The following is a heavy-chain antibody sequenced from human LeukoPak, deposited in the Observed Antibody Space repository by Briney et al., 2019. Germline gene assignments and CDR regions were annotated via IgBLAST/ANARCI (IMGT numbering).Heavy chain of an antibody. J-gene: IGHJ4*02. CDR3: ARVHGEYHFDY. Sequence: SETLSLTCTVSGGSISSYYWSWIRQPPGKGLEWIGYIYYSGSTNYNPSLKSRVTISVDRSKNQFSLKLSSVTAADTAVYYCARVHGEYHFDYWGQGTLVTVSS. CDR2: IYYSGST. CDR1: GGSISSYY. D-gene: IGHD3-10*01. V-gene: IGHV4-59*12.